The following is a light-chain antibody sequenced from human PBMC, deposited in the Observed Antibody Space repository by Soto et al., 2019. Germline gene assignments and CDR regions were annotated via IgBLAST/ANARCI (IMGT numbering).Light chain of an antibody. CDR3: QQYNNWPPWT. CDR2: GAS. CDR1: QSLVYSDGNTY. Sequence: DVVMTQSPLSLPVTLGQPASISCRSSQSLVYSDGNTYLNWFQQRPGQSPRRLIYGASTRATGIPARFSGSGSGTEFTLTISSLQSEDFAVYYCQQYNNWPPWTFGQGTKVDIK. J-gene: IGKJ1*01. V-gene: IGKV2-30*01.